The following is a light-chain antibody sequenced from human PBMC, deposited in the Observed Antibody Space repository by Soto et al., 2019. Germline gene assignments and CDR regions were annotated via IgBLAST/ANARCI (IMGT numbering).Light chain of an antibody. V-gene: IGLV2-14*01. CDR3: SSYTSSNTWV. J-gene: IGLJ3*02. CDR1: SSDVGGYNY. Sequence: QSALTQPASVSGSPGQSITISCTGTSSDVGGYNYVSWYQQHPGKAPKLMIYEVSHRPSGVSNRFSGSKSGNTASLTISGLQAEDEADYYFSSYTSSNTWVFGGGTKLTVL. CDR2: EVS.